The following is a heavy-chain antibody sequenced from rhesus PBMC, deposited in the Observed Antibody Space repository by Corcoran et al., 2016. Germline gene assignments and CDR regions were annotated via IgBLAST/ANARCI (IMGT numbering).Heavy chain of an antibody. D-gene: IGHD5-12*01. CDR3: ARNLVDTATVFDY. J-gene: IGHJ4*01. CDR1: GYSLRSNS. CDR2: IYGSGGSN. Sequence: QVQLQESGPGLVKPSETLSLTCAVSGYSLRSNSWNWIRHPPGKGLAWIGRIYGSGGSNYLNPSLKSRVTLSVDTSKNQFSLKLSSVTAADTAVYYCARNLVDTATVFDYWGQGVLVTVSS. V-gene: IGHV4S14*01.